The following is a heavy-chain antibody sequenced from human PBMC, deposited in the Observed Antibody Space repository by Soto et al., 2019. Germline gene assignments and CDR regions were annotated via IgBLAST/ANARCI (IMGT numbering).Heavy chain of an antibody. Sequence: GGSLRLSCAASGFTFSSYAMSWVRQAPGKGLEWVPAISGSGGSTYYADSVKGRFTISRDNSKNTLYLQMNSLRAEDTAVYYCAKTYYDYVWGSYRQPPHFDYWGQGTLVTVSS. CDR3: AKTYYDYVWGSYRQPPHFDY. J-gene: IGHJ4*02. CDR2: ISGSGGST. CDR1: GFTFSSYA. V-gene: IGHV3-23*01. D-gene: IGHD3-16*02.